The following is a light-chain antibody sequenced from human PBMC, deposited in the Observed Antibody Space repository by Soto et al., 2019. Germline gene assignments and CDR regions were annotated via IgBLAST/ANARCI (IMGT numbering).Light chain of an antibody. J-gene: IGLJ1*01. CDR3: SSYTSNLGV. V-gene: IGLV2-14*01. CDR2: EVS. Sequence: QSALTQPASVSGSPGQSITISCTGTSSDVGGYNYVSWYQQHPGKAPKLMIYEVSNRPSGVSHRFSGSKSGNTASLTISGLQDEDEADYYCSSYTSNLGVFGTGTKLTVL. CDR1: SSDVGGYNY.